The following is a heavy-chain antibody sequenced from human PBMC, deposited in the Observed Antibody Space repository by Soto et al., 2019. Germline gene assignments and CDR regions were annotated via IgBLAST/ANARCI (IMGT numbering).Heavy chain of an antibody. Sequence: GESLKISCKGSGYSFTSYWIGWVRQMPGKGLEWMGIIYPGDSDTRYSPSFQGQITISADKSISTAYLQWSSLKASDTAMYYCARAVTSSSGYVAWFDPWGQGTLVTVSS. D-gene: IGHD6-6*01. CDR2: IYPGDSDT. CDR1: GYSFTSYW. CDR3: ARAVTSSSGYVAWFDP. J-gene: IGHJ5*02. V-gene: IGHV5-51*01.